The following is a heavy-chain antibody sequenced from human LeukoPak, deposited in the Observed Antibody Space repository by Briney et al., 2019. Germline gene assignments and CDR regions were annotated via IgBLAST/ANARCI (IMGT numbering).Heavy chain of an antibody. V-gene: IGHV1-2*02. D-gene: IGHD5-18*01. CDR1: GYTFTGYY. Sequence: ASVKVSCKASGYTFTGYYMHWVRQAPGQGLEWMGWINPNSGGTNYAQKFQGRVAMTRDTSISTAYMELSRLRSDDTAVYYCARGVAAMVALVDYWGQGTLVTVSS. CDR3: ARGVAAMVALVDY. J-gene: IGHJ4*02. CDR2: INPNSGGT.